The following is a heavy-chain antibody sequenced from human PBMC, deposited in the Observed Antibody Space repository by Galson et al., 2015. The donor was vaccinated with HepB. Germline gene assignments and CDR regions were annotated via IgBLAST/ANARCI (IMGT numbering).Heavy chain of an antibody. CDR1: GYTFSSYS. CDR3: ARGALVVVVEGTLHNWFDP. Sequence: SVKVSCKASGYTFSSYSITWVRQAPGQGLEWMGWINPYNRNTNYARHLQGRVTMTTDTSTSTAYMELKSLRSDDTAVYYCARGALVVVVEGTLHNWFDPWGQGTLVTVSS. J-gene: IGHJ5*02. V-gene: IGHV1-18*01. CDR2: INPYNRNT. D-gene: IGHD2-15*01.